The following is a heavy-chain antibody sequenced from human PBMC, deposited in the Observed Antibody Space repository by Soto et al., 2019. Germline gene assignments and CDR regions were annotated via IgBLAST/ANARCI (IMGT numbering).Heavy chain of an antibody. CDR3: ARERGVVPAAIFRWFDP. V-gene: IGHV3-7*01. J-gene: IGHJ5*02. Sequence: GGSLSLSCAASGFTFSSYWMSWVRQAPGKGLEWVANIKQDGSEKYYVDSVKGRFTISRDNAKNSLYLQMNSLRAEDTAVYYCARERGVVPAAIFRWFDPWGQGTLVTVSS. CDR1: GFTFSSYW. CDR2: IKQDGSEK. D-gene: IGHD2-2*01.